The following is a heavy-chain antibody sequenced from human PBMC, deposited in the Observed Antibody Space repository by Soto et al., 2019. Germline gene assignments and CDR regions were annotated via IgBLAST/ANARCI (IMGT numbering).Heavy chain of an antibody. CDR3: ARGSFTIFGVVIQGDNWFDP. CDR1: GFTFSSYS. D-gene: IGHD3-3*01. CDR2: ISSSSSYI. Sequence: WGSLRLSCAASGFTFSSYSMNWVRQAPGKGLEWVSSISSSSSYIYYADSVKGRFTISRDNAKNSLYLQMNSLRAEDTAVYYCARGSFTIFGVVIQGDNWFDPWGQGTLVTVSS. V-gene: IGHV3-21*01. J-gene: IGHJ5*02.